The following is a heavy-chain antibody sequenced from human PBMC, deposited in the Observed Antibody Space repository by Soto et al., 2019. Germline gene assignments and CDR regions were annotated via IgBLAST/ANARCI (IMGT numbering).Heavy chain of an antibody. V-gene: IGHV5-10-1*03. Sequence: EVQLVQSGAEVKKPGESLRISCKGSGYSFTSYWISWVRQMPGKGLEWMGRIDPSDSYTNYSPSFQGHVTISADKSISTAYLQWSSLKASDTAMYYCARSGWNDGPNNWFDPWGQGTLVTVSS. D-gene: IGHD1-1*01. J-gene: IGHJ5*02. CDR3: ARSGWNDGPNNWFDP. CDR1: GYSFTSYW. CDR2: IDPSDSYT.